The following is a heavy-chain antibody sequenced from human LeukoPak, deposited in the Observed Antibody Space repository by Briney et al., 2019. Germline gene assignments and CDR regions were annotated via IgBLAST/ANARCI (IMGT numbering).Heavy chain of an antibody. J-gene: IGHJ4*02. D-gene: IGHD5-12*01. CDR1: GGTFSSYA. V-gene: IGHV1-69*13. CDR3: ARNSGYDLYYFDY. CDR2: IIPIFGTA. Sequence: SVKVSCKASGGTFSSYAISWVRQAPGQELEWMGGIIPIFGTANYAQKFQGRVTITADESTSTAYMELSSLRSEDTAVYYCARNSGYDLYYFDYWGQGTLVTVSS.